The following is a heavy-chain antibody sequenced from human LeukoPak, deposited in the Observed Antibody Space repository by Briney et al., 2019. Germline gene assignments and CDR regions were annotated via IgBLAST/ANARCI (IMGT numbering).Heavy chain of an antibody. CDR2: IIPIYGTA. V-gene: IGHV1-69*05. J-gene: IGHJ6*03. CDR1: GGTFSSSP. D-gene: IGHD2-2*01. CDR3: ASPSYQLLSYYYYYMDV. Sequence: ASVKVSCKPSGGTFSSSPISWVRQAPGQGLEWMGGIIPIYGTANYAQKFQGRVTITTDESTSTAYMELSSLRSEDTAVYYCASPSYQLLSYYYYYMDVWGKGTTVIVSS.